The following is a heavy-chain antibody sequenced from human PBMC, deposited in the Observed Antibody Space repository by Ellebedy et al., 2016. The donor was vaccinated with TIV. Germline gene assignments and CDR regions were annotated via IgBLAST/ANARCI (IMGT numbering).Heavy chain of an antibody. J-gene: IGHJ3*02. V-gene: IGHV5-10-1*01. CDR1: GYSFTSHW. D-gene: IGHD7-27*01. CDR3: ARQHWGVFDI. Sequence: GESLKISCKGSGYSFTSHWINWVRQMPGNGLEWMGRTDPSDSYIHYNPSFQGHVTISTTQSISTAYLQWSSLKASDTAMYYWARQHWGVFDIWGQGTMVTVSS. CDR2: TDPSDSYI.